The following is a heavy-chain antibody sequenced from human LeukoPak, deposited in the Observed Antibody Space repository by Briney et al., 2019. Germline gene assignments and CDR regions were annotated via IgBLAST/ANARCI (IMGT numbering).Heavy chain of an antibody. CDR1: GGSFSGYY. V-gene: IGHV4-34*01. CDR2: INHSGST. J-gene: IGHJ6*02. CDR3: ARGPNWTGMDV. Sequence: SETLSLTCAVYGGSFSGYYWSWTRRPPGKGLEWIGEINHSGSTNYNPSLKSRVTVSVDTSKNQFSLKLSSVTAADTAVYYCARGPNWTGMDVWGQGTTVTVSS. D-gene: IGHD1-20*01.